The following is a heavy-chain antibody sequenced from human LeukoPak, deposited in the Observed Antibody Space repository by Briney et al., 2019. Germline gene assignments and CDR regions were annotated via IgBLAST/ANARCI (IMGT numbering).Heavy chain of an antibody. V-gene: IGHV4-39*07. CDR2: INHSEST. D-gene: IGHD6-6*01. Sequence: PSQTLSLTCTVSGGSISSGSYYWSWIRQPPGKGLEWIGEINHSESTNYSPSLKNRVTISVNTSKNQFSLKLTSVTAADTAVYYCARAGFALAPHRGTPFDYWGQGTLVTVSS. CDR3: ARAGFALAPHRGTPFDY. CDR1: GGSISSGSYY. J-gene: IGHJ4*02.